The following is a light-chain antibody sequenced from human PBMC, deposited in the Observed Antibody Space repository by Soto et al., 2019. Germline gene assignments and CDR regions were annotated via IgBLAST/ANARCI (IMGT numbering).Light chain of an antibody. CDR1: HSINTSF. CDR2: AAS. Sequence: EIVLTQSPGTLSLSPGDRATLSCRASHSINTSFLAWFQQKPGQAPRLLIYAASTRATGIPDRFSGSASETDFTLTINRLEPEDSGVYFCQQYDNWPLTFGGGTKVEIK. V-gene: IGKV3-20*01. CDR3: QQYDNWPLT. J-gene: IGKJ4*01.